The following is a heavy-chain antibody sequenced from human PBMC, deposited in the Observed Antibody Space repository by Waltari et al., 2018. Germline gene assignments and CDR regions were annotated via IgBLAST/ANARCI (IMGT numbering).Heavy chain of an antibody. CDR3: ARGEGGANEY. CDR1: GFTFRNYE. V-gene: IGHV3-48*03. D-gene: IGHD1-26*01. CDR2: IRSGASTI. Sequence: EVQLVESGGGLVQPGGSLRLLCAASGFTFRNYEMNWVRQAPGKGLEWVSYIRSGASTIFYADSVKGRFTISRDNAKNSVYLEMNSLRADDTAIYYCARGEGGANEYWGQGTLVTVSS. J-gene: IGHJ4*01.